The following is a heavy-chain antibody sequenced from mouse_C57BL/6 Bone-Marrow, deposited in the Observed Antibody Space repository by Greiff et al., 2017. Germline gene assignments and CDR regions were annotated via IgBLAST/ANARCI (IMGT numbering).Heavy chain of an antibody. D-gene: IGHD1-1*01. CDR1: GYTFTSYW. J-gene: IGHJ1*03. CDR3: ARLGVYYYGSSYGYFDV. CDR2: IDPSDSYT. Sequence: QVQLQQPGAELVMPGASVKLSCKASGYTFTSYWMHWVKQRPGQGLEWIGEIDPSDSYTNYNQKFKGKSTLTVDKSSSTAYMQLSSLTSEDSAFYYWARLGVYYYGSSYGYFDVWGTGTTVTVSS. V-gene: IGHV1-69*01.